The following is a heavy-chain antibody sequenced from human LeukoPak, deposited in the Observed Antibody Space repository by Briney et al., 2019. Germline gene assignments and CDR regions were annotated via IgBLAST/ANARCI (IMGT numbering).Heavy chain of an antibody. J-gene: IGHJ4*02. V-gene: IGHV3-23*01. CDR1: GFTFSSYA. Sequence: GGSLRLSCAASGFTFSSYAMSWVRQAPGKGLEWVSAISGSGGSTYYADSVKGRFTISRDNSKNTLYLQMNSLRADDTAVYYCARGCYYERSGYCPFDCWGPGTLVTVSS. D-gene: IGHD3-22*01. CDR2: ISGSGGST. CDR3: ARGCYYERSGYCPFDC.